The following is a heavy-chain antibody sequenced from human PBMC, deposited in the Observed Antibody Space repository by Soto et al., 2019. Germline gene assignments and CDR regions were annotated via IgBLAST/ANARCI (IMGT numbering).Heavy chain of an antibody. CDR3: ARPGSDYGDYVGAFDI. CDR2: IWYDGSNK. V-gene: IGHV3-33*01. Sequence: QVQLVESGGGVVQPGRSLRLSCAASGFTFSSYGMHWVRQAPGKGLEWVAVIWYDGSNKYYADSVKGRFTISRDNSKNTLYLQMNSLRAEDTAVYYCARPGSDYGDYVGAFDIWGQGTMVTVSS. CDR1: GFTFSSYG. D-gene: IGHD4-17*01. J-gene: IGHJ3*02.